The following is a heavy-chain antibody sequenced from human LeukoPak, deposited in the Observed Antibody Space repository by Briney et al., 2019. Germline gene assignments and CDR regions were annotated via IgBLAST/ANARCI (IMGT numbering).Heavy chain of an antibody. CDR2: INPDSGGT. D-gene: IGHD1-26*01. Sequence: GESLKISCKGSGYSFTSYWIGWVRQMPGKGLEWMGWINPDSGGTNYAQRFQGRVTMTRDTSISTAYMELSRLRSDDTAMYYCARDLQSGGFDAFDIWGQGTMVTVSS. CDR1: GYSFTSYW. V-gene: IGHV1-2*02. CDR3: ARDLQSGGFDAFDI. J-gene: IGHJ3*02.